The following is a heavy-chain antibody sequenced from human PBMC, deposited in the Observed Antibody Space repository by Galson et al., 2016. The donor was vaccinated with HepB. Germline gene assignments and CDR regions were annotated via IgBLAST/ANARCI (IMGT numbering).Heavy chain of an antibody. CDR1: GFTFSSYA. CDR3: AKIPGVVTAISLAWSPWGPNGSDP. CDR2: VSGSGGRT. D-gene: IGHD2-21*02. V-gene: IGHV3-23*01. J-gene: IGHJ5*02. Sequence: SLRLSCAASGFTFSSYAMSWVRQAPEKGLEWVSAVSGSGGRTYSTDSVKGRFTISRDNPKNTLYLQMNSLRAEDTAVYYCAKIPGVVTAISLAWSPWGPNGSDPWGQGTRVTVSS.